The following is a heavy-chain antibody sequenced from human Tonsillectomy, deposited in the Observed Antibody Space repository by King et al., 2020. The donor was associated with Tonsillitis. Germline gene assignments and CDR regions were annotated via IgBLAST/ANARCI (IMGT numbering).Heavy chain of an antibody. V-gene: IGHV3-15*01. Sequence: QLVQSGGGWVKPGGSLRLSCAASGFTFNNAWMSWVRQAPGKGLEWLGRIKSKTVGGTTNYAAPVKGRFTISRDDSKNMLYLQMNSLRAEDTAVYYCTTPSGSWGQGTLVTVSS. CDR1: GFTFNNAW. CDR2: IKSKTVGGTT. CDR3: TTPSGS. J-gene: IGHJ5*02. D-gene: IGHD5-12*01.